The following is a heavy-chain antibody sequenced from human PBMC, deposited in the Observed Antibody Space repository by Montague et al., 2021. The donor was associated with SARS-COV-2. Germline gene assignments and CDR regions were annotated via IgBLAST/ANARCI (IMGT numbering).Heavy chain of an antibody. J-gene: IGHJ4*02. CDR1: GASITSYY. CDR3: VREKYYFDDSGSK. CDR2: ISYSGTT. D-gene: IGHD3-22*01. Sequence: SETLSLTCSVSGASITSYYCIWMRQPPGKTLEWIGYISYSGTTTYNPSLKSRVTLSIDTSKNQFSLNLTSVTAADTAVYYCVREKYYFDDSGSKWGQGTLVTV. V-gene: IGHV4-59*13.